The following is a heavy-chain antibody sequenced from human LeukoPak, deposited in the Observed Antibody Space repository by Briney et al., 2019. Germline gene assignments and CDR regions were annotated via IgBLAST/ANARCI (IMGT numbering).Heavy chain of an antibody. CDR2: MSWNGNSI. CDR1: GFSFDRHA. CDR3: AKAPNSWYYFDY. Sequence: PGGSLRLSCTGSGFSFDRHAIHWVRQAPGKGLEWVSGMSWNGNSIGYADSVKGRFTISRDNAKNSLYLHMNSLRPEDTALYYCAKAPNSWYYFDYWGQGTLVTVSS. D-gene: IGHD4-11*01. J-gene: IGHJ4*02. V-gene: IGHV3-9*01.